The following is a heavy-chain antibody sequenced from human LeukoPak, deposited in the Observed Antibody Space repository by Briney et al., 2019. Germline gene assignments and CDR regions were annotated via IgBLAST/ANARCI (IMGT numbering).Heavy chain of an antibody. D-gene: IGHD2-2*01. CDR2: INHSGST. Sequence: PSETLSLTCAVYGGSFSGYYRSWIRQPPGKGLEWIGEINHSGSTNYNPSLKSRVTISVDTSKNQFSLKLSSVTAADTAVYYCATRGGPVVPAAIWPHWFDPWGQGTLVTVSS. V-gene: IGHV4-34*01. CDR3: ATRGGPVVPAAIWPHWFDP. J-gene: IGHJ5*02. CDR1: GGSFSGYY.